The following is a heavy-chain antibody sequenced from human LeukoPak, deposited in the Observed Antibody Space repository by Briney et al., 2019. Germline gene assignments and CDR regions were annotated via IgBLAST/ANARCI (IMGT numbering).Heavy chain of an antibody. Sequence: EASVKVSCKASGYTFTSYGISWVRQAPGQGLEWMGCISAYNGNTNYAQKLQGRVTMTTDTSTSTAYMELRSLRSDDTAVYYCARDGGSGWYFHGWFDPWGQGTLVTVSS. CDR3: ARDGGSGWYFHGWFDP. D-gene: IGHD6-19*01. CDR2: ISAYNGNT. J-gene: IGHJ5*02. CDR1: GYTFTSYG. V-gene: IGHV1-18*01.